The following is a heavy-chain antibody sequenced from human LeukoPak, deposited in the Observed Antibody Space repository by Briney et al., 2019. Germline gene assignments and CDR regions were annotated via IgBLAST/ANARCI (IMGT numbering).Heavy chain of an antibody. CDR3: ARDDHPYYFDY. V-gene: IGHV3-7*01. J-gene: IGHJ4*02. CDR1: GFTFSSYW. Sequence: PGGSLRLSCAASGFTFSSYWMSWVRQAPGKGLEWVANIKQDGSEKYYVDSVKGRSTISRDNAKNSLYLQMNSLRAEDTAVYYCARDDHPYYFDYWGQGTLVTVSS. CDR2: IKQDGSEK.